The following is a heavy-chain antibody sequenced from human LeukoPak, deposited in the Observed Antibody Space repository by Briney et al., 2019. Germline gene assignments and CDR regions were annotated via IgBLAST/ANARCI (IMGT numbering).Heavy chain of an antibody. CDR1: GFTVSSNY. CDR3: ASAYCSSTSCPTDAFDI. D-gene: IGHD2-2*01. J-gene: IGHJ3*02. Sequence: PGGSLRLSCAASGFTVSSNYMNWVRQAPGKGLEWVSVIYSGGSTYYADSVKGRFTISRDNSKNTLYVQMNSLRAEDTAVYYCASAYCSSTSCPTDAFDIWGQGTMVTVSS. V-gene: IGHV3-66*01. CDR2: IYSGGST.